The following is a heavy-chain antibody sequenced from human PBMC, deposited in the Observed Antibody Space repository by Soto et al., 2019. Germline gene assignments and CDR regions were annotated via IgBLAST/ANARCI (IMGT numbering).Heavy chain of an antibody. CDR2: IWYDGSNK. J-gene: IGHJ5*02. CDR1: GFTFSSYG. D-gene: IGHD3-22*01. V-gene: IGHV3-33*01. CDR3: ARDMIALPHRGYHRLDP. Sequence: GGSLRLSCAASGFTFSSYGMHWVRQAPGKGLEWVAVIWYDGSNKYYADSVKGRFTISRDNSKNTLYLQMNSLRAEDTAVYYCARDMIALPHRGYHRLDPWGQGILVTVSS.